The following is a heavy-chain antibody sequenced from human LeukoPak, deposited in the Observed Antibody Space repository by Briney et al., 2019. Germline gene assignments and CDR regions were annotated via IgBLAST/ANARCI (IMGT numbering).Heavy chain of an antibody. CDR3: AKLGYCSSPSCSELAY. D-gene: IGHD2-2*01. V-gene: IGHV3-30*18. J-gene: IGHJ4*02. Sequence: GGTLRLSCAASGFTFSSYGMHWVRQAPGKGLEWVAVISYDGSNKYYADSVKGRFTISRDNSKNTLYLQMNSLRAEDTAVYYCAKLGYCSSPSCSELAYWGQEPLVTVSS. CDR1: GFTFSSYG. CDR2: ISYDGSNK.